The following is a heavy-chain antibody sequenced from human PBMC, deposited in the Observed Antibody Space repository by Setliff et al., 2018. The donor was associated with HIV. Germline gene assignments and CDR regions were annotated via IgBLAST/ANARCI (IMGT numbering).Heavy chain of an antibody. CDR1: GGSFSGYY. CDR2: IYTGGST. Sequence: SETLSLTCAVYGGSFSGYYWSWIRQPPGKGLEWIGYIYTGGSTNYNPSLKSRVTISVDTSKSQFSLKLNSVTAADTAVYYCARELGASPHDVFDIWGQGTMVTVSS. CDR3: ARELGASPHDVFDI. V-gene: IGHV4-4*08. D-gene: IGHD3-16*01. J-gene: IGHJ3*02.